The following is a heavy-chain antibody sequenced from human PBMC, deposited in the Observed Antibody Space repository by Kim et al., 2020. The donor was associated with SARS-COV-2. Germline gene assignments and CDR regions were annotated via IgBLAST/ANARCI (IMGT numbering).Heavy chain of an antibody. CDR3: AREQGSGNSNWFDP. CDR1: GFTFSSYA. CDR2: ISYDGSNK. D-gene: IGHD6-19*01. J-gene: IGHJ5*02. Sequence: GGSLRLSCAASGFTFSSYAMHWVRQAPGKGLEWVAVISYDGSNKYYADSVKGRFTISRDNSKNTLYLQMNSLRAEDTAVYYCAREQGSGNSNWFDPWGQGTLVTVSS. V-gene: IGHV3-30-3*01.